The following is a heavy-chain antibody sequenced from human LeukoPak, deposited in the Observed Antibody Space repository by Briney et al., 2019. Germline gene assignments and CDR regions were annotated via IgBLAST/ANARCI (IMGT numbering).Heavy chain of an antibody. CDR1: GGSISSYY. CDR2: IYYSGST. V-gene: IGHV4-59*01. Sequence: SETLSLTCTVSGGSISSYYWSWIRQPPGKGLEWIGYIYYSGSTNCNPSVKSRVAMSADTSKKQFSLKLTSVTAADTAVYFCVRANHFDYWGQGTLVTVSS. CDR3: VRANHFDY. J-gene: IGHJ4*02.